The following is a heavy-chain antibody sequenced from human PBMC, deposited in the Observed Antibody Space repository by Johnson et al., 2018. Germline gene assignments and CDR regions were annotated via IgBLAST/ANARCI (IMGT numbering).Heavy chain of an antibody. CDR3: ASGYAFDI. V-gene: IGHV3-15*07. CDR1: GFTFSNAW. J-gene: IGHJ3*02. D-gene: IGHD3-3*01. CDR2: IKSKPAGGTI. Sequence: VQLRESGGGLVKPGGSLRLSCTGSGFTFSNAWMSWVRQAPGKGLAWVARIKSKPAGGTIGYAAPVKGRFHISRDDSRNTVYLQMNSLKTDDTGVYFCASGYAFDIWGQGTMVTVSS.